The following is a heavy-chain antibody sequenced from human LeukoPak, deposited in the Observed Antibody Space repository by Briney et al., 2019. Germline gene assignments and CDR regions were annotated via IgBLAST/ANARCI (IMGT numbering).Heavy chain of an antibody. CDR1: EFISSRYW. V-gene: IGHV3-7*05. Sequence: GGSLRLSCAASEFISSRYWMSWVRQAPGKGLEWVATIKQDGSEKYYVNSVKGRFTISRDNAKNSLSLQMNSLRAEDTAVYYCARSGLRYFDCPDYWGQGALVTVSS. CDR3: ARSGLRYFDCPDY. D-gene: IGHD3-9*01. CDR2: IKQDGSEK. J-gene: IGHJ4*02.